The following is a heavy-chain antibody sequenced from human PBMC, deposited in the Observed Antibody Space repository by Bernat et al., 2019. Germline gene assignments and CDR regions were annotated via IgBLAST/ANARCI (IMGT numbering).Heavy chain of an antibody. J-gene: IGHJ4*02. CDR1: GYTFTSYG. CDR3: ARLAAAYYDFWSGYYPY. Sequence: QVQLVQSGAEVKKPGASVKVSCKASGYTFTSYGISWVRQAPGQGLEWMGWISAYNGNSNYAQKLQGRVTKTTDTSTSTAYMALRSLRSDDTAVYYYARLAAAYYDFWSGYYPYWGQGTLVTVSS. D-gene: IGHD3-3*01. CDR2: ISAYNGNS. V-gene: IGHV1-18*01.